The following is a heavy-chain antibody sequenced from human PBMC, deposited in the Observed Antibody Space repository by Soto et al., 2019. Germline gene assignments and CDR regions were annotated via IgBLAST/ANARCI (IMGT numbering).Heavy chain of an antibody. CDR2: IIPIFGTA. Sequence: QVQLVQSGAEVKKPGSSVKVSCKASGGTFSSYAISWVRQAPGQGLEWMGGIIPIFGTANYAQKFQGRVTITADKSTSTAYMELSSLRSEDTAVHYCARNIVGATRGAFDIWGQGTMVTVSS. CDR3: ARNIVGATRGAFDI. V-gene: IGHV1-69*06. D-gene: IGHD1-26*01. CDR1: GGTFSSYA. J-gene: IGHJ3*02.